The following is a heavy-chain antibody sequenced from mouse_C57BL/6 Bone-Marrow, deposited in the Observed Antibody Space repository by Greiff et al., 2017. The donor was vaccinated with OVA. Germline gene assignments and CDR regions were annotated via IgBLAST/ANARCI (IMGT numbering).Heavy chain of an antibody. V-gene: IGHV3-6*01. J-gene: IGHJ1*03. Sequence: EVQRVESGPGLVKPSQSLSLTCSVTGYSITSGYYWNWIRQFPGNKLEWMGYISYDGSNNYNPSLKNRISITRDTSKNQFFLKLNSVTTEDTATYYCARGGYRTFDVWGTGTTVTVSS. CDR3: ARGGYRTFDV. CDR2: ISYDGSN. D-gene: IGHD3-1*01. CDR1: GYSITSGYY.